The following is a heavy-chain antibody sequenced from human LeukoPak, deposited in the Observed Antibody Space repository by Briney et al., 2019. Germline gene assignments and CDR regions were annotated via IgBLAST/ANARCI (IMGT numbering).Heavy chain of an antibody. D-gene: IGHD6-19*01. V-gene: IGHV1-46*01. CDR2: INPSGGST. J-gene: IGHJ3*02. CDR1: GYTFTSYY. CDR3: ARAGIAVAGGGDAFDI. Sequence: ASVKVSCKASGYTFTSYYMHWVRQAPGQGLEWMGIINPSGGSTSYAQKFQGRVTMTRDTSTSTVYMELSSLRSEDTAVYYCARAGIAVAGGGDAFDIWGQGTMVTVSS.